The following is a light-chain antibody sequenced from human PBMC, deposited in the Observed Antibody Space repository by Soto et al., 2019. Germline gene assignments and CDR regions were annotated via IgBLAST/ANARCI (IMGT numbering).Light chain of an antibody. CDR2: PAS. CDR1: QGISTY. V-gene: IGKV1-9*01. Sequence: QLTQSPSSLSASVGDRVTITCRASQGISTYLAWYQQKPGKAPNLLIYPASTLQSGVPLRFSGSGSGTDFTLTISSLQPEDFATYFCQHLSGYPRTFGQGTKVDIK. J-gene: IGKJ1*01. CDR3: QHLSGYPRT.